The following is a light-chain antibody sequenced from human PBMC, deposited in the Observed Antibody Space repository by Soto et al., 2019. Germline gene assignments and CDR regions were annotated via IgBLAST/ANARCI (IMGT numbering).Light chain of an antibody. Sequence: QSVLTQPASVSGSPGQSITISCTGTSSDVGDYNYVSWYQQHPGKAPKVMIYDVSNRPSGVSNRFSGSKSGNTASLTISGLQAEDEAYYYGCSYRSSNSVVFGGGTKLTVL. CDR2: DVS. J-gene: IGLJ2*01. CDR1: SSDVGDYNY. CDR3: CSYRSSNSVV. V-gene: IGLV2-14*01.